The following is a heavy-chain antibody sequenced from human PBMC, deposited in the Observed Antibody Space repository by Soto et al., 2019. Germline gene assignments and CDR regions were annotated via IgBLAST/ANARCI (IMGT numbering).Heavy chain of an antibody. CDR3: AKVGAIVGWNWFDP. V-gene: IGHV3-23*01. CDR2: INDGGGST. J-gene: IGHJ5*02. D-gene: IGHD3-16*02. Sequence: EVQLLESGGGLVQPGGSLRLSCAASGFTFSSYAMSWVRQAPGKRLEWVSGINDGGGSTYYADSVKGRFTISRDNAKNTLYLQMNSLRAEDTALYYCAKVGAIVGWNWFDPWGQGTLVIVSS. CDR1: GFTFSSYA.